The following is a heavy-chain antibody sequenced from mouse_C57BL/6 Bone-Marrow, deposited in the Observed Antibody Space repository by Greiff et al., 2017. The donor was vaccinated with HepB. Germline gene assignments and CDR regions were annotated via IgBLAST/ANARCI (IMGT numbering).Heavy chain of an antibody. D-gene: IGHD1-1*01. J-gene: IGHJ4*01. Sequence: EVMLVESGGGLVQPKGSLKLSCAASGFSFNTYAMNWVRQAPGKGLEWVARIRSKSNNYATYYADSVKDRFTISRDDSESMLYLQMNNLKTEDTAMYYCVRGGGSSYGDAMDYWGQGTSVTVSS. CDR3: VRGGGSSYGDAMDY. CDR1: GFSFNTYA. V-gene: IGHV10-1*01. CDR2: IRSKSNNYAT.